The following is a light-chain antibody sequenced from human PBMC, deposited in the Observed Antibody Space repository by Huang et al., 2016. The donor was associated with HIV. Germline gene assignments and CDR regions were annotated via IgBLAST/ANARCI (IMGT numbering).Light chain of an antibody. CDR3: QQYCSSLPYT. CDR1: QSVSGNY. J-gene: IGKJ2*01. V-gene: IGKV3-20*01. Sequence: EIVLTQSPGTLSLSPGERATLSCRASQSVSGNYLAWYQQKPGQAPRLLMYGGARRAAGIPDRFSGSWSGTDFTLTISRLEPDDFAVYYCQQYCSSLPYTFGQGTKLEIK. CDR2: GGA.